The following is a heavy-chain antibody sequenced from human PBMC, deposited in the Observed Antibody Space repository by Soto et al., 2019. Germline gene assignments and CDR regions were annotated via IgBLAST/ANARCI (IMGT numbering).Heavy chain of an antibody. CDR1: CGSLSSGGYS. CDR2: IYHSGST. CDR3: AREIRSSFYFDY. V-gene: IGHV4-30-2*01. D-gene: IGHD6-13*01. Sequence: LCLTCAVSCGSLSSGGYSWSWIRQPPGKGLEWIGYIYHSGSTYYNPSLKSRVTISVDRSKNQFSLKLSSVTAADTAVYYCAREIRSSFYFDYWGQGTLVTVSS. J-gene: IGHJ4*02.